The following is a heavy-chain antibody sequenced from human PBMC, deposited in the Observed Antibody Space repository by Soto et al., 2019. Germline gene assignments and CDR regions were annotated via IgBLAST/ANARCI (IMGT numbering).Heavy chain of an antibody. J-gene: IGHJ5*02. V-gene: IGHV4-39*01. CDR2: IYYSGST. D-gene: IGHD7-27*01. Sequence: SETLSLTCTVSGGSISSSSYYWGLIRQPPGKGLEWIGSIYYSGSTYYNPSLKSRVTISVDTSKNQFSLKLSSVTAADTAVYYWARPGDREWFDPWGRGTLVTGSS. CDR1: GGSISSSSYY. CDR3: ARPGDREWFDP.